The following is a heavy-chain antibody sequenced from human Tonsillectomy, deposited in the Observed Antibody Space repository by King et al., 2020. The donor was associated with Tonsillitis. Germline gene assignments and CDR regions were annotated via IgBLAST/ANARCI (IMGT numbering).Heavy chain of an antibody. V-gene: IGHV4-4*02. Sequence: VQLQESGPGLVKPSGTLSLTCVASGGSISSNNWWSWVRQPPGKGLEWIGEIYYSGSTNYNPSLESRVIISVDKSKNQFSLKVSSVTAADTAVYYCARDRHDFWSNYYYGMDVWGQGTTVTVSS. CDR2: IYYSGST. CDR1: GGSISSNNW. D-gene: IGHD3-3*01. CDR3: ARDRHDFWSNYYYGMDV. J-gene: IGHJ6*02.